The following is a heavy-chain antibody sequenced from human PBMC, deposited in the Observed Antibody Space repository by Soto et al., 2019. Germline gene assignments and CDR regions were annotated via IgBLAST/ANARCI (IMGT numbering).Heavy chain of an antibody. CDR2: ITNDGSST. J-gene: IGHJ2*01. CDR3: ARGMQGARYFEL. V-gene: IGHV3-74*01. Sequence: EVQLVESGGGLVQPGGSLRLSCAGSGFVFSSYWMHWVRQVPGKGLVWVSRITNDGSSTTYADSVNGRFTISRDNAKNTLYLQMNSLGAVDTAVYYCARGMQGARYFELWCRGTLVTVSS. CDR1: GFVFSSYW.